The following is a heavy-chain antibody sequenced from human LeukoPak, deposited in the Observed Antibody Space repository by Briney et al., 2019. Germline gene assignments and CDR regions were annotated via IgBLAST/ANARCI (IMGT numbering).Heavy chain of an antibody. Sequence: GGSLRLSCAASGFTFSSYWMSWVRLAPGKGLEWVANIKGDGSEKWYADSVKGRFTISRDNAQNSVHLQMNSLRAEDTAVYYCAKDLFGDYVWGTYRAMDKWGQGTLVTVSS. J-gene: IGHJ4*02. V-gene: IGHV3-7*01. CDR2: IKGDGSEK. CDR1: GFTFSSYW. D-gene: IGHD3-16*02. CDR3: AKDLFGDYVWGTYRAMDK.